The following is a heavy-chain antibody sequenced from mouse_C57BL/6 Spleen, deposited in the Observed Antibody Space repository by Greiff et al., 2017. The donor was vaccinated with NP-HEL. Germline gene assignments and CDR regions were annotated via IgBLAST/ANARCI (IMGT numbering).Heavy chain of an antibody. D-gene: IGHD3-3*01. CDR1: GYAFTNYL. Sequence: QVQLKQSGAELVRPGTSVKVSCKASGYAFTNYLIEWVKQRPGQGLEWIGVINPGSGGTNYNEKFKGKATLTADKSSSTAYMQLSSLTSEDSAVYFCARKRGTGYFDYWGQGTTLTVSS. J-gene: IGHJ2*01. CDR3: ARKRGTGYFDY. CDR2: INPGSGGT. V-gene: IGHV1-54*01.